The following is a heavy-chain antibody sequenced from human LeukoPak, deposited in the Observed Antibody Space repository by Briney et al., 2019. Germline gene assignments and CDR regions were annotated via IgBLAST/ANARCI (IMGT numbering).Heavy chain of an antibody. CDR2: IYSSGST. CDR1: GGSISSGSYY. D-gene: IGHD6-13*01. Sequence: SETLSLTRTVSGGSISSGSYYWSWIRQPAGKGLEWIGRIYSSGSTNYNPSLKSRVTISVDTSKNQFSLKLSSVTAADTAVYYCARDHTYSSSWPNWFDPWGQGTLVTVSS. V-gene: IGHV4-61*02. CDR3: ARDHTYSSSWPNWFDP. J-gene: IGHJ5*02.